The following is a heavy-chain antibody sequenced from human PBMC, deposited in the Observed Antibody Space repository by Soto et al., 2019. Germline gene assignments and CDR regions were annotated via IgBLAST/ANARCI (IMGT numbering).Heavy chain of an antibody. D-gene: IGHD3-16*02. CDR1: GFTFSSYA. CDR2: ISYDGSNK. V-gene: IGHV3-30-3*01. CDR3: ARARSYDYVWGSYRYSDYYYYGMDV. Sequence: QVQLVESGGGVVQPGRSLRLSCAASGFTFSSYAMHWVRQAPGKGLEWVAVISYDGSNKYYADSVKGRFTISRDNSKNTLYLQMNSLRAEDTAVYYCARARSYDYVWGSYRYSDYYYYGMDVWGQGTTVTVSS. J-gene: IGHJ6*02.